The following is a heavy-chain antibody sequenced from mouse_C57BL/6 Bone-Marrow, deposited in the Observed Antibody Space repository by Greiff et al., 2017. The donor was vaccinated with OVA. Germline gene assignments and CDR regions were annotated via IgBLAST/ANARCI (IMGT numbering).Heavy chain of an antibody. CDR3: AKHDFDY. Sequence: QVQLQQSGAELARPGASVKLSCKASGYTFTSYGISWVKQRTGQGLEWIGEIYPRSGNTYYNEKFKGKATLTGDKSSSTAYMELRSLTSEDSAVYFCAKHDFDYWGKGTTLTVSS. J-gene: IGHJ2*01. V-gene: IGHV1-81*01. CDR2: IYPRSGNT. CDR1: GYTFTSYG.